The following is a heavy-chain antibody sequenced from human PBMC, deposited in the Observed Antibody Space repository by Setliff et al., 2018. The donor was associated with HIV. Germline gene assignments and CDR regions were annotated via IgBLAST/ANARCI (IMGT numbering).Heavy chain of an antibody. CDR3: ARSVWAVVVPTDPAVDAFAI. J-gene: IGHJ3*02. CDR2: IIPIFGTP. D-gene: IGHD2-2*01. Sequence: SVKVSCKTSGGTFSTYTIAWVRQAPGQGLEWMGRIIPIFGTPNYAQKFKGRVTITADKSTSTVYLDLRSLTSEDTAMYYCARSVWAVVVPTDPAVDAFAIWGQGTMVTVSS. V-gene: IGHV1-69*08. CDR1: GGTFSTYT.